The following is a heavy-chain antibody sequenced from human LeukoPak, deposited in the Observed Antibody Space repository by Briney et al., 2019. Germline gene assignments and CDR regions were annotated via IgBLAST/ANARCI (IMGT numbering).Heavy chain of an antibody. J-gene: IGHJ3*02. CDR1: GYTFTSYG. D-gene: IGHD6-19*01. CDR3: ARALIAVAGNPDAFDI. CDR2: ISAYNGNT. Sequence: ASVKVSCKASGYTFTSYGISWVRQAPGQGFEWMGWISAYNGNTNYAQKLQGRVTMTTDTSTSTAYMELRSLRSDDTAVYYCARALIAVAGNPDAFDIWGQGTMVTVSS. V-gene: IGHV1-18*01.